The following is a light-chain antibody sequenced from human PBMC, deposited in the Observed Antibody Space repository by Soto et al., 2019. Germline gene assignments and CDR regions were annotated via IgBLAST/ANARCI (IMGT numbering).Light chain of an antibody. V-gene: IGLV2-14*01. J-gene: IGLJ2*01. Sequence: QSALTQPASVSGSPGQSITISCTGTTSDGTDYKYVSWYQHQPGKAPKLIIYEVSNRPPGVSYRFSASKAGNTASLTISELQAEDEADYYCSSYTPRHTILFGGGTKLTVL. CDR3: SSYTPRHTIL. CDR1: TSDGTDYKY. CDR2: EVS.